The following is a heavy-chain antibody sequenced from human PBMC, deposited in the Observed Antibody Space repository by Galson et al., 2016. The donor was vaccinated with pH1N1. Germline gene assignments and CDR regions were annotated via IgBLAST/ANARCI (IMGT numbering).Heavy chain of an antibody. Sequence: SLRLSCAVSGFTFDSHEMHWVRQAPGKGLEWVASISCGGNNMFYADSVKGRFIISRDNAKNSLYLQMNSLRVEDTAVYYCAKEYYDPLMRFSGAFDYWGQGTLVTVSS. CDR1: GFTFDSHE. CDR2: ISCGGNNM. J-gene: IGHJ4*02. D-gene: IGHD3-3*01. V-gene: IGHV3-48*03. CDR3: AKEYYDPLMRFSGAFDY.